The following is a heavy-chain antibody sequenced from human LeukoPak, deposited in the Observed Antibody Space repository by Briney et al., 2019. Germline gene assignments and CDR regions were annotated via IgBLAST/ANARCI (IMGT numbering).Heavy chain of an antibody. CDR3: AKWTGSGSYYVDFDY. Sequence: GESLKISCKGSGYTFSRYWIAWVRQMPGKGLEWMGIIYPGDPDTRYGPAFQGQVTISADKSIDTAYLQWSSLKASDTAMYYCAKWTGSGSYYVDFDYWGQGTLVSVSS. CDR2: IYPGDPDT. D-gene: IGHD3-10*01. CDR1: GYTFSRYW. J-gene: IGHJ4*02. V-gene: IGHV5-51*01.